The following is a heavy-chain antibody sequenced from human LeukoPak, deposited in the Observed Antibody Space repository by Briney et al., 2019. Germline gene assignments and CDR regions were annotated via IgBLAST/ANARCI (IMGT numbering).Heavy chain of an antibody. V-gene: IGHV3-23*01. CDR1: GFTFSNCA. CDR3: AKGTGSSGYYYFDY. J-gene: IGHJ4*02. D-gene: IGHD5-12*01. Sequence: GGSLRLSCAASGFTFSNCAMSWVRQAPGMGLEWVSAISGSGGSTYYADSVKGRFTISRDNSKNTLYLQMNSLRAEDTAVYYCAKGTGSSGYYYFDYWGQGTLVTVSS. CDR2: ISGSGGST.